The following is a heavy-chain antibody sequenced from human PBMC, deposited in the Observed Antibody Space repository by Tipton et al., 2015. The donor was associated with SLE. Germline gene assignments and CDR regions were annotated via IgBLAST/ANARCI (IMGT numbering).Heavy chain of an antibody. V-gene: IGHV4-39*01. Sequence: TLSLTCTVSGGSICRTSYYWGWVRQPPGKALEWIGSIYYDENTYYNPSLKSRVAVSIDTSKNEFSLKLNSVTAADTAVYYCVEGHTAMVIFDSWGQGTLVTVSS. CDR2: IYYDENT. CDR3: VEGHTAMVIFDS. D-gene: IGHD5-18*01. CDR1: GGSICRTSYY. J-gene: IGHJ4*02.